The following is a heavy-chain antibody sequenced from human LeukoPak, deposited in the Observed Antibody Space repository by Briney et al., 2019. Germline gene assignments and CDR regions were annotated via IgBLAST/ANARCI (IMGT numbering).Heavy chain of an antibody. V-gene: IGHV3-7*01. D-gene: IGHD1-26*01. Sequence: GGSLRLSCAASEFTFNSYSFNWIRQPPGKGLEWVANIKQDGSEKYYVESVKGRFTISRDNAKNSLYLQMNSLRAEDTALYYCASGGSYYPLFDYWGQGTLVTVSS. CDR3: ASGGSYYPLFDY. CDR2: IKQDGSEK. J-gene: IGHJ4*02. CDR1: EFTFNSYS.